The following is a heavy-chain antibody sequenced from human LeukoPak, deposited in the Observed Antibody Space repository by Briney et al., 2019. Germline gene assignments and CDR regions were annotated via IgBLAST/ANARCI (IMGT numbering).Heavy chain of an antibody. CDR1: GFTFSSYW. V-gene: IGHV3-7*03. J-gene: IGHJ3*02. Sequence: GGSLRLSCAASGFTFSSYWMSWVRQAPGKGLEWVANIKQDGSKKSYVDSVKGRFTISRDNAKNSLYLQMNSLRAEDTAVYYCARDFQQWELHGPGTDAFDIWGQGTMVTVSS. CDR2: IKQDGSKK. CDR3: ARDFQQWELHGPGTDAFDI. D-gene: IGHD1-26*01.